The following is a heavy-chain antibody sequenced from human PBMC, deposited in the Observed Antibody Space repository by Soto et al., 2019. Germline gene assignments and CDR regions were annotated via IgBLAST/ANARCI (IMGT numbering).Heavy chain of an antibody. D-gene: IGHD6-19*01. CDR2: ISYDGSNK. Sequence: PGGSLRLSCAASGFTFSSYGMHWVRQAPGKGLEWVAVISYDGSNKYYADSVKGRFTISRDNSKNTLYLQMNSLRAEDTAVYYCAKERIAVAGNYYYYGMDVWGQGTTVTVSS. CDR3: AKERIAVAGNYYYYGMDV. CDR1: GFTFSSYG. V-gene: IGHV3-30*18. J-gene: IGHJ6*02.